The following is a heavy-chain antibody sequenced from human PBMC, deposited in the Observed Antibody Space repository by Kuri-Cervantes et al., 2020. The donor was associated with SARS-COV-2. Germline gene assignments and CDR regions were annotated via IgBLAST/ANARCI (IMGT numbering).Heavy chain of an antibody. V-gene: IGHV3-23*01. CDR1: GFTFSSYA. D-gene: IGHD3-22*01. CDR2: VSGRGGNT. J-gene: IGHJ3*02. Sequence: ETLSLTCAASGFTFSSYAMSWVRQAPGKGLEWVSAVSGRGGNTYYADSVKGRFTISRGNSKNTLYLQMSSLRAEDTAVYYCAKVTRSGYFPFAFDIWGQGTMVTVSS. CDR3: AKVTRSGYFPFAFDI.